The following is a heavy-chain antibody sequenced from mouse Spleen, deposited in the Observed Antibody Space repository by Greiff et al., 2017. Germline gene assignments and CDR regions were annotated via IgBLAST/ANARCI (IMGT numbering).Heavy chain of an antibody. V-gene: IGHV1-54*01. J-gene: IGHJ2*01. CDR3: ARSEGQLGLKRYFDY. CDR1: GYAFTNYL. D-gene: IGHD3-1*01. CDR2: INPGSGGT. Sequence: QVQLQQSGAELVRPGTSVKVSCKASGYAFTNYLIEWVKQRPGQGLEWIGVINPGSGGTNYNEKFKGKATLTADKSSSTAYMQLSSLTSEDSAVYFCARSEGQLGLKRYFDYWGQGTTLTVSS.